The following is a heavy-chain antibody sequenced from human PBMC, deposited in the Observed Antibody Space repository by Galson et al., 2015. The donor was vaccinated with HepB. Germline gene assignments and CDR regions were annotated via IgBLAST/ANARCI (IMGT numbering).Heavy chain of an antibody. CDR1: GYTFTNYA. J-gene: IGHJ4*02. CDR3: AREGYYGSGSYFTE. Sequence: SVKVSCKASGYTFTNYAMNWVRQAPGQGLAWMGWINTNNGNPTYAQGFTGRFVFSLDTSVTTTYLEITSLTPEDTAVYYCAREGYYGSGSYFTEWGEGTLVTVSS. D-gene: IGHD3-10*01. CDR2: INTNNGNP. V-gene: IGHV7-4-1*02.